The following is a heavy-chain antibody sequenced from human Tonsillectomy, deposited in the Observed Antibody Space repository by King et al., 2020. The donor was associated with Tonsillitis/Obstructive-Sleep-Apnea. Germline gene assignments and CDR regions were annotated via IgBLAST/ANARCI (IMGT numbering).Heavy chain of an antibody. CDR1: GYTFTRYD. D-gene: IGHD1-14*01. V-gene: IGHV1-46*01. CDR3: ARDDVVGRYIDS. J-gene: IGHJ4*02. Sequence: QLVQSGAEVKTPGASVKVSCKASGYTFTRYDIHWVRQARGQGLEWMGIINPNGGSTTYAQKIQARVTMTRATSASTVYLEMSSLSSEDAAGYYCARDDVVGRYIDSWGQGTLVTVSS. CDR2: INPNGGST.